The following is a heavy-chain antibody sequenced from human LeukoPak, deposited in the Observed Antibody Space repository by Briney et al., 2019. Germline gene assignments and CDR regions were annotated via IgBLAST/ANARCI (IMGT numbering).Heavy chain of an antibody. CDR3: AREAYYGSGSLNWFDP. D-gene: IGHD3-10*01. V-gene: IGHV3-64*01. Sequence: GGPLRLSCAASGFTFSSYAMHWLRRARGKGVEYVSAISSNGGSTYYANSVKSRFTISRDNSKNTLYLQMGSLRAEDMAVYYCAREAYYGSGSLNWFDPWGQGTLVTVSS. CDR2: ISSNGGST. J-gene: IGHJ5*02. CDR1: GFTFSSYA.